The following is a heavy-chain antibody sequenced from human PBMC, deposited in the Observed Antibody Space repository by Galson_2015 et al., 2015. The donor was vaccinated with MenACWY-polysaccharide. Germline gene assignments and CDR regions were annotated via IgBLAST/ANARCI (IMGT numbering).Heavy chain of an antibody. D-gene: IGHD2-21*01. Sequence: SVKVSCKASGYTFTSYDINWVRQATGQGLEWMGWMNPNSGNTGYAQKFQGRVTMTSSSAMSTAFMELSSLRSEDTAVYYCARIIARKYTFADSCGQGTLFTVSS. CDR2: MNPNSGNT. CDR3: ARIIARKYTFADS. CDR1: GYTFTSYD. J-gene: IGHJ4*02. V-gene: IGHV1-8*01.